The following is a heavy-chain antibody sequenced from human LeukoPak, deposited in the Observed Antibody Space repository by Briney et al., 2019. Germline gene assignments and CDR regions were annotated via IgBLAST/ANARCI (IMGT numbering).Heavy chain of an antibody. CDR2: IYSGGST. V-gene: IGHV3-53*01. J-gene: IGHJ4*02. Sequence: GGSLRLSCAASGFTVSSNYMSWVRQAPGKGLEWVSIIYSGGSTFYADSVKGRFTIPRDNSKNTLYLQMNSLRAEDTAVYYCAKEGTGSGCDYWGQGTLVTVSS. D-gene: IGHD6-19*01. CDR1: GFTVSSNY. CDR3: AKEGTGSGCDY.